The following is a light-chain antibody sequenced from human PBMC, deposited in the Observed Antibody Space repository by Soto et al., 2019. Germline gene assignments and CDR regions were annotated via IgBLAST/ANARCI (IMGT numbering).Light chain of an antibody. CDR3: GTWASSLSVFV. J-gene: IGLJ1*01. Sequence: QSVLTQPPSVSAAPGQKVTFSCSGSSSNIGKNYVSWYQQVPGTAPKLLIYEDNKRRSGIPDRFSGSKSGTSATLGITGLQTGAEADYYCGTWASSLSVFVFGTGTTVTVL. CDR1: SSNIGKNY. V-gene: IGLV1-51*02. CDR2: EDN.